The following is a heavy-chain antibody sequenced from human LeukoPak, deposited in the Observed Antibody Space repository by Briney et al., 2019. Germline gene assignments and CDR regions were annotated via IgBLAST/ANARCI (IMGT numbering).Heavy chain of an antibody. V-gene: IGHV4-59*01. Sequence: PSETLSLTCTVSGGSISSYYWSWIRQPPGKGLEWIGYIYYSGSTNHNPSLKSRVTISVDTSKNQFSLKLSSVTAADTAVYYCARAGIAEYYFDYWGQGTLVTVSS. D-gene: IGHD6-13*01. CDR3: ARAGIAEYYFDY. CDR1: GGSISSYY. J-gene: IGHJ4*02. CDR2: IYYSGST.